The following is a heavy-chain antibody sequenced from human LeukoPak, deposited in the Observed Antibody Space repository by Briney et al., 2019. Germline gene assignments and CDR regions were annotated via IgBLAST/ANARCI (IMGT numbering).Heavy chain of an antibody. CDR3: ARPLRIAVAGILAY. J-gene: IGHJ4*02. D-gene: IGHD6-19*01. V-gene: IGHV1-46*01. CDR2: INPSGGST. CDR1: GYTFTSYY. Sequence: ASVTVSFKASGYTFTSYYMHWVRQAPGQGREWMGIINPSGGSTSYAQKFQGRVTMTRDTTTSTVYMELSSLRAEDTAVYYCARPLRIAVAGILAYWGQGTLVTVSS.